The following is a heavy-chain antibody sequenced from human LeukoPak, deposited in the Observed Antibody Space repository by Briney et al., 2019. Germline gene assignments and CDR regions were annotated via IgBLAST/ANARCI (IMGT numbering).Heavy chain of an antibody. V-gene: IGHV3-21*01. CDR3: STYFFDY. CDR2: ISYSSTYI. CDR1: GITFSSHG. J-gene: IGHJ4*02. Sequence: GGSLRLSCAASGITFSSHGMHWVRQAPGKGLEWVSSISYSSTYIYYGDSVKGRFTTSRDDAKNSLYLQMNSLRAEDTAVYYCSTYFFDYWGQGTLVTVSS. D-gene: IGHD2/OR15-2a*01.